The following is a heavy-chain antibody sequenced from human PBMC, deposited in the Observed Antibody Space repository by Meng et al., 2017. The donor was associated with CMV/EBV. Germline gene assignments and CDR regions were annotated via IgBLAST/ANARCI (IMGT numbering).Heavy chain of an antibody. Sequence: GESLKISCAASGFTFSSYEMNWVRQAPGKGLEWVSYISSSGSTIYYADSVKGRFTISRDNAKNSLYLQMNSLRAEDTAVYCCARDKVPIYCSSTSCYRYYYYGMDVWGQGTTVTVSS. CDR1: GFTFSSYE. V-gene: IGHV3-48*03. CDR3: ARDKVPIYCSSTSCYRYYYYGMDV. J-gene: IGHJ6*02. CDR2: ISSSGSTI. D-gene: IGHD2-2*02.